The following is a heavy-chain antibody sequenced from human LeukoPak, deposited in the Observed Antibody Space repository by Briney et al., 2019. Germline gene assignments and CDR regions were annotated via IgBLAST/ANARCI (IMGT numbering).Heavy chain of an antibody. CDR3: ARAPGDPPNY. CDR2: IKQDGSEK. V-gene: IGHV3-7*03. Sequence: GGYLRLSCAASAFTFSSYWMSWVRQAPGKGLEWVANIKQDGSEKYHVDSVKGRSTISRDNAKNSLYLQMNSLRAEDTAMYYCARAPGDPPNYWGQGTLVTVSS. D-gene: IGHD4-17*01. J-gene: IGHJ4*02. CDR1: AFTFSSYW.